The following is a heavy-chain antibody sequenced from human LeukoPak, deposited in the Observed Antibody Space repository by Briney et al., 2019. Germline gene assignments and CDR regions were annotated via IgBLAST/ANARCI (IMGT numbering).Heavy chain of an antibody. V-gene: IGHV3-23*01. CDR3: AKDIQGSY. J-gene: IGHJ4*02. D-gene: IGHD2-21*01. CDR1: GFSFNSAA. CDR2: VSSSGANT. Sequence: GGSLRLSCAASGFSFNSAAMTWVRQAPGKGLEWVSLVSSSGANTYYADSVKGRFTISRDNSKNTAYLQMNSLRAEDTAIYYCAKDIQGSYWGQGTLVTVSS.